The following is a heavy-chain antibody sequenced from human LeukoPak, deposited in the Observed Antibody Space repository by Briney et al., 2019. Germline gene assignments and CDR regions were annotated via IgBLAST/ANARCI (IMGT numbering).Heavy chain of an antibody. D-gene: IGHD1-26*01. J-gene: IGHJ3*02. CDR3: ARISWELLQNAFDI. Sequence: SETLSLTCIVSGGSISSISSNNYHWGWIRQPPGKGLEWIGSIYYSGSTYYNPSLKSRVTISVDTSKNQFSLKLSSVTAADTAVYYCARISWELLQNAFDIWGQGTMVTVSS. CDR1: GGSISSISSNNYH. CDR2: IYYSGST. V-gene: IGHV4-39*07.